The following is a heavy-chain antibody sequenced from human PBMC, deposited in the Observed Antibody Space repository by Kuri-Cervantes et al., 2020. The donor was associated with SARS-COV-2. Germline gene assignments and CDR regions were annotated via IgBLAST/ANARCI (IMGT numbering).Heavy chain of an antibody. J-gene: IGHJ3*02. Sequence: LSLTCAASGFTFSSYSMNWVRQAPGKGLEWVSSISSSSSYIYYADSVKGRFTISRDNAKNSLYLQMNSLRAEDTAVYYCASFYGGNSGDAFDIWGQGTMVTVSS. CDR3: ASFYGGNSGDAFDI. D-gene: IGHD4-23*01. CDR2: ISSSSSYI. CDR1: GFTFSSYS. V-gene: IGHV3-21*01.